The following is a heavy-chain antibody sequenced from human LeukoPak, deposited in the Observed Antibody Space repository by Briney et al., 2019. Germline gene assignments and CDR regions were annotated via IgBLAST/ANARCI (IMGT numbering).Heavy chain of an antibody. J-gene: IGHJ6*03. CDR2: FYYSGST. V-gene: IGHV4-59*01. D-gene: IGHD3-10*01. CDR1: GGSISSYH. CDR3: ARAPYGSATNNYYMDV. Sequence: PSETLSLTCTVSGGSISSYHWSWIRQPPGKGLEWIGFFYYSGSTNYNPCLKSRVTISIDTSKNQFSLKLSSVTAADTAVYYCARAPYGSATNNYYMDVWGKGTTVTVSS.